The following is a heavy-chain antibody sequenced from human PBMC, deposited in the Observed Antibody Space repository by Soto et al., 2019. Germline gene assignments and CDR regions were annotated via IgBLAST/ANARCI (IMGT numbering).Heavy chain of an antibody. V-gene: IGHV3-48*01. Sequence: GGSLRLSCAASGFIFSKYSMNWVRQAPGKGLEWVSYISSGSSMIYYADSVKGRFTISRDNAQNSLFLEMNSLRAEDTAVYYCARDLVEAVIYYFDSWGLGTLVTVSS. D-gene: IGHD4-4*01. CDR3: ARDLVEAVIYYFDS. CDR1: GFIFSKYS. J-gene: IGHJ4*02. CDR2: ISSGSSMI.